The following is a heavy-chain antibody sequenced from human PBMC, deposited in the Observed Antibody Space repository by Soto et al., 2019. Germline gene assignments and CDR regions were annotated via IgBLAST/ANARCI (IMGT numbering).Heavy chain of an antibody. V-gene: IGHV1-69*06. CDR1: GGTFSSYA. D-gene: IGHD3-22*01. J-gene: IGHJ6*02. CDR3: ARRYYYASSAISDYYGMDV. CDR2: IIPIFGTA. Sequence: SVKVSCKASGGTFSSYAISWVRQAPGQGLEWMGGIIPIFGTANYAQKFQGRVTITADKSTSTAYMELSSLRSEDTAVYYCARRYYYASSAISDYYGMDVWGQGTTVTVSS.